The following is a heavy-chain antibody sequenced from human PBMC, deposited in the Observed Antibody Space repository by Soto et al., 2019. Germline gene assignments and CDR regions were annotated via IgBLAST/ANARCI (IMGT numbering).Heavy chain of an antibody. CDR2: ISSSISTM. CDR1: GFTFSSYS. V-gene: IGHV3-48*01. Sequence: EVQLVESGGGLVQPGGSLRLSCAASGFTFSSYSMNWVRQAPGMGLEWLSYISSSISTMHYADSVKGRFTISRDNAKNSLYLQINSLRAEDTAVYYCAREVRDTAVADFDFWGQGTLVTVSS. J-gene: IGHJ4*02. D-gene: IGHD5-18*01. CDR3: AREVRDTAVADFDF.